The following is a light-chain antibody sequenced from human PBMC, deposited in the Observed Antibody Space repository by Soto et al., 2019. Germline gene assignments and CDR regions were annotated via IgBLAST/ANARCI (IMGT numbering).Light chain of an antibody. J-gene: IGKJ1*01. CDR2: AAS. CDR1: KGISNY. V-gene: IGKV1-27*01. Sequence: DIQMTQSPSSLSASVGDRVTITCRASKGISNYLAWYQQKPGKVPKLLIYAASTLQSGVPSRFSGGGSGTDFTLTISTLQPEDVATYYCQEYNSAPWTFGQWTKVEIK. CDR3: QEYNSAPWT.